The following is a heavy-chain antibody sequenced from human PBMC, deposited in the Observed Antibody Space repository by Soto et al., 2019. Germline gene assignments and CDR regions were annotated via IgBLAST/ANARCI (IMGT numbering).Heavy chain of an antibody. CDR2: IWFDGSNK. CDR1: GFSFSSYG. CDR3: ARDGVSGGYYYMDV. J-gene: IGHJ6*03. Sequence: QVQLVESGGGVVQPGRSLRLSCAASGFSFSSYGMHWVRQAPGKGLEWVAVIWFDGSNKYYADSVKGRFTISRDNSQNTLHLQMISLRAEDTALYYCARDGVSGGYYYMDVWGKGTTVTVSS. V-gene: IGHV3-33*01. D-gene: IGHD3-16*01.